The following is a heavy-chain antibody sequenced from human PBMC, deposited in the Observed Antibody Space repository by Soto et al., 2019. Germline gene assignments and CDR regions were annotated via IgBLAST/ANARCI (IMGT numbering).Heavy chain of an antibody. Sequence: PSETLSLTCAVYGGSFSGYYWSWIRQPPGKGLEWIGYIYYSGSTNYNPSLKSRVTISVDTSKNQFSLKLSSVTAADTAVYYCARSKSEHFDYWGQGTLVTV. J-gene: IGHJ4*02. CDR3: ARSKSEHFDY. V-gene: IGHV4-59*01. CDR2: IYYSGST. CDR1: GGSFSGYY.